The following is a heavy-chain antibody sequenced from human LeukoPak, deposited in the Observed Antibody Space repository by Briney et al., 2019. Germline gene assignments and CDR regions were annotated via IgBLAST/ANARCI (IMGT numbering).Heavy chain of an antibody. CDR3: ARLYDSSGYYDAFDI. D-gene: IGHD3-22*01. J-gene: IGHJ3*02. V-gene: IGHV1-2*02. CDR2: INPNSGGT. Sequence: ASVKVSCKASGYTFTGYYMHWVRQAPGQGLEWMGWINPNSGGTNYAQKFQGRVTMTTDTSTSTAYMELRSLRSDDTAVYYCARLYDSSGYYDAFDIWGQGTMVTVSS. CDR1: GYTFTGYY.